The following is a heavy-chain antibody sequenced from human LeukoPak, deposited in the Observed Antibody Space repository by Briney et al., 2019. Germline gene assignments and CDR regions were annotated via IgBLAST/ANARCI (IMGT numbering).Heavy chain of an antibody. D-gene: IGHD3-10*01. J-gene: IGHJ5*02. Sequence: PGGSLRLSCAASGFTFSSYGMHWVRQAPGKGLEWVAVISYDGSNKYYADSVKGRFTISRDNSKNTLYLQMNSLRAEDTAVYYCAKAGRSYYGSGSYHWFDPWGQGTLVTVSS. CDR2: ISYDGSNK. CDR1: GFTFSSYG. V-gene: IGHV3-30*18. CDR3: AKAGRSYYGSGSYHWFDP.